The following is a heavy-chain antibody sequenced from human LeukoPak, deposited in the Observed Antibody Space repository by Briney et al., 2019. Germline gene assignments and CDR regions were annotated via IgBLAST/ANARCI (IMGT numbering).Heavy chain of an antibody. CDR2: IYYSGST. CDR1: GGSISSYY. Sequence: SETLSLTCTVSGGSISSYYWSWLRQPPGKGLEWIGYIYYSGSTNYNPSLKSRVTMSVDTSKNQFSLKLSSVTAADTAVYYCVREGRYYYDSSSPGHFDYWGQGTLVTVSS. D-gene: IGHD3-22*01. J-gene: IGHJ4*02. CDR3: VREGRYYYDSSSPGHFDY. V-gene: IGHV4-59*12.